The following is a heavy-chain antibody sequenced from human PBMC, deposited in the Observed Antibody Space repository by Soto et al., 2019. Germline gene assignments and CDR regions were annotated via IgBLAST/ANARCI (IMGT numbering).Heavy chain of an antibody. Sequence: SETLSLTCTVSGGSISSYFWSWIRQPPGKGLEWIGYIYSSEYTDYNPSLKSRVTISVDTSKDQFSLQLKSVTAADTAVYYCAKTLYYYDTGGYQWGQGTLVTVSS. CDR3: AKTLYYYDTGGYQ. D-gene: IGHD3-22*01. CDR1: GGSISSYF. CDR2: IYSSEYT. V-gene: IGHV4-59*08. J-gene: IGHJ4*02.